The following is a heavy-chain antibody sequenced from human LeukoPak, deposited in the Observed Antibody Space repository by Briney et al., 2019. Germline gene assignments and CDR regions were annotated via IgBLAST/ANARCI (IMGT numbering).Heavy chain of an antibody. CDR3: ARDNFWSDYPFYYYYYYMDV. J-gene: IGHJ6*03. CDR2: ISAYNGNT. D-gene: IGHD3-3*01. CDR1: GYTFTSYG. Sequence: ASVKVSCKASGYTFTSYGISWVRQAPGQGLEWMGWISAYNGNTNYAQKLQGRVTMTTDTSTSTAYMELRSLRSDDTAVYYCARDNFWSDYPFYYYYYYMDVWGKGTTVTVSS. V-gene: IGHV1-18*01.